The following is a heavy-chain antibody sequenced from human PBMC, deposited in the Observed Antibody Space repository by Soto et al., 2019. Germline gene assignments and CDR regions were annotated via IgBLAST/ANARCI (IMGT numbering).Heavy chain of an antibody. J-gene: IGHJ4*02. Sequence: QITLKESGPTLVKPTQTLTLTCTFSGFSLSTSGVGVGWIRQPPGKALEWLALIYWDDDKRYSPSLKSRLTIXKXISKNQVVLTMTNMDPVDTATYYCAHMDWNVGSFDYWGQGTLVTVSS. V-gene: IGHV2-5*02. D-gene: IGHD1-1*01. CDR1: GFSLSTSGVG. CDR3: AHMDWNVGSFDY. CDR2: IYWDDDK.